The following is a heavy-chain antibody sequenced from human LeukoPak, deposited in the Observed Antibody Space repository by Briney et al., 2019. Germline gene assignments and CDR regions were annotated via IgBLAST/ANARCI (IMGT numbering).Heavy chain of an antibody. D-gene: IGHD3-10*01. Sequence: SETLSLTCTVSGGSISSYYWSWIRQPPGKGLEWIGYIYYSGSTNYNPSFKSRVTISVDTSKNQFSLKLSSVTAADTAVYYCARDRVYGSGTYTLDYYYYYMDVWGKGTTVTVSS. V-gene: IGHV4-59*01. CDR2: IYYSGST. CDR3: ARDRVYGSGTYTLDYYYYYMDV. CDR1: GGSISSYY. J-gene: IGHJ6*03.